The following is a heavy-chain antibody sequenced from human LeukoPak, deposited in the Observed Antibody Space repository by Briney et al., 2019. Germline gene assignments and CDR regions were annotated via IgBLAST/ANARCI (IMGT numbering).Heavy chain of an antibody. CDR3: ARESGDYYYDSSGYYPW. CDR1: GYTFTSYG. D-gene: IGHD3-22*01. V-gene: IGHV1-18*01. J-gene: IGHJ4*02. CDR2: ISAYNGNT. Sequence: ASVKVSCKASGYTFTSYGISWVRQAPGQGLEWMGWISAYNGNTNYAQKLQGRVTMTTDTSTSTAYMELRSLRSDDTAVYYCARESGDYYYDSSGYYPWWGQGTLVTVSS.